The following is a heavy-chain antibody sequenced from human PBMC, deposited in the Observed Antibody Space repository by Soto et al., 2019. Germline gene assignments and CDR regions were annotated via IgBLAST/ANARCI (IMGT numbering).Heavy chain of an antibody. J-gene: IGHJ5*02. CDR2: MNPNSGNT. Sequence: ASVKVSCKASGYTFTSYDINWVRQATGQGLERMGWMNPNSGNTGYAQKFQGRVTMTRNTSISTAYMELSSLRSEDTAVYYCAREYDCSGGSCYYRENWFDPWGQGTLVTVPQ. CDR1: GYTFTSYD. D-gene: IGHD2-15*01. CDR3: AREYDCSGGSCYYRENWFDP. V-gene: IGHV1-8*01.